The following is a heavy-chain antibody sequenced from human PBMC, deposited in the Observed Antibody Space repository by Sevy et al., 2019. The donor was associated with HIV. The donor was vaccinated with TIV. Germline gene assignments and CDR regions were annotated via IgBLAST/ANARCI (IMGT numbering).Heavy chain of an antibody. CDR3: AGENAWGRGYS. CDR1: GGSITSLY. V-gene: IGHV4-59*08. CDR2: IYYNGHI. Sequence: SETLSLTCTVSGGSITSLYCNWIRQPPGKGLEWIANIYYNGHINYNPSLKSRVTFSLDTSKNQFSLRLSSVTAADTAMYYCAGENAWGRGYSWGQGTLVTVSS. J-gene: IGHJ4*02. D-gene: IGHD1-26*01.